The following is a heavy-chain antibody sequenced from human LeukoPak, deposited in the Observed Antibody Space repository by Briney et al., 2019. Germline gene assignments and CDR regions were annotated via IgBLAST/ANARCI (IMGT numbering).Heavy chain of an antibody. CDR2: IYYSGST. V-gene: IGHV4-59*01. CDR3: ARDREWELPWGAFDI. D-gene: IGHD1-26*01. Sequence: YIYYSGSTNYNPSLKSRVTISVDTSKNQFSLKLSSVTAADTAVYYCARDREWELPWGAFDIWGQGTMVTVSS. J-gene: IGHJ3*02.